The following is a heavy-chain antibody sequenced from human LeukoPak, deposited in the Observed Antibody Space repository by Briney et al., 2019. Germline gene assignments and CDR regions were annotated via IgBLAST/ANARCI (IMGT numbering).Heavy chain of an antibody. CDR1: GFTFTSHA. CDR3: ARDRRGVTTIRDI. Sequence: PGRSLRLSCSASGFTFTSHAMHWVRQAPGKGLEWVAIISFDGGNTYYADSVKGRFTISRDNAKNSLYLQMNSLRAEDTAVYYCARDRRGVTTIRDIWGQGTMVTVSS. J-gene: IGHJ3*02. CDR2: ISFDGGNT. V-gene: IGHV3-30-3*01. D-gene: IGHD4-11*01.